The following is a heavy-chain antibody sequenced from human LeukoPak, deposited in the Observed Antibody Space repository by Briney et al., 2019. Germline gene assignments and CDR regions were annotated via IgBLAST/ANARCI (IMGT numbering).Heavy chain of an antibody. Sequence: PGGSLRLSCAASGFTFTSYAMSWVRQAPGKGLEWVSVISGGGSSTYYADSVKGRFTISRDNAKNSLYLQMDSLRAEDTAVYYCATYSNWVAGDVWGQGTTVSVSS. CDR2: ISGGGSST. CDR1: GFTFTSYA. CDR3: ATYSNWVAGDV. J-gene: IGHJ6*02. D-gene: IGHD7-27*01. V-gene: IGHV3-23*01.